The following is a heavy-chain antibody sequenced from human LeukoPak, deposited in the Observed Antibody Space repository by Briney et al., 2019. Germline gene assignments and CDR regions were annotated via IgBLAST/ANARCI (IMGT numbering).Heavy chain of an antibody. V-gene: IGHV3-11*01. D-gene: IGHD6-13*01. CDR3: AKAFIAAAPDAFDI. CDR1: GFTFSDYY. CDR2: ISSSGSTI. Sequence: GGSLRLSCAASGFTFSDYYMSWIRQAPGKGLEWVSYISSSGSTIYYADSVKGRFTISRDNSKNTLYPQMNSLRAEDTAVYYCAKAFIAAAPDAFDIWGQGTMVTVSS. J-gene: IGHJ3*02.